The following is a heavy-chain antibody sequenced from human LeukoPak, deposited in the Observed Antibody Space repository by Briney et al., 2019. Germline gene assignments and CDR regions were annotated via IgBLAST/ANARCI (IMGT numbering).Heavy chain of an antibody. J-gene: IGHJ4*02. V-gene: IGHV3-21*01. CDR2: ITSSTYI. CDR3: ASSLYYDSSGYMRGLYYFDY. D-gene: IGHD3-22*01. CDR1: GFTFSTYA. Sequence: TGGSLRLSCAASGFTFSTYAMNWVRQAPGRGLEWVSSITSSTYIYYADSVKGRFTISRDNAKNSLYLQMNSLTAEDTAVYYCASSLYYDSSGYMRGLYYFDYWGQGTLVTVSS.